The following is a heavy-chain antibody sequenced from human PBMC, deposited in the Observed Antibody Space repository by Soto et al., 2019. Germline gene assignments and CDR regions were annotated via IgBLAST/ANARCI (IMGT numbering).Heavy chain of an antibody. Sequence: PSETLSLTCAVYGGSFSGYYWTWIRQPPGTGLERIGEINHSGSTNYNPSLKSRVTISVDTSKNQFSLKLTSVTAADTAVYYCARGCRAYYYDSSGYYPRPRHDAFDIWGQGTMVT. D-gene: IGHD3-22*01. V-gene: IGHV4-34*01. CDR3: ARGCRAYYYDSSGYYPRPRHDAFDI. J-gene: IGHJ3*02. CDR2: INHSGST. CDR1: GGSFSGYY.